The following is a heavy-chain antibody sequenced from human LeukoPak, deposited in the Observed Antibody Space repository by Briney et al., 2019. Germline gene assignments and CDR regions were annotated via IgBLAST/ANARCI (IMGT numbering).Heavy chain of an antibody. CDR1: GFTFSRYW. Sequence: LPGGSLRLSCAASGFTFSRYWMHWVRQAPGKGLVWVSRINSDGSSTSYADSVKGRFTISRDNAKNTLYLQMNSLRAEDTAVYYCAGVIAVAGTYDYRGQGTLVTVSS. D-gene: IGHD6-19*01. CDR2: INSDGSST. V-gene: IGHV3-74*01. CDR3: AGVIAVAGTYDY. J-gene: IGHJ4*02.